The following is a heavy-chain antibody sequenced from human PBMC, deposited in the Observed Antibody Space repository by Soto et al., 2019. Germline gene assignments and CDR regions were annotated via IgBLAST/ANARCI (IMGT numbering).Heavy chain of an antibody. CDR3: ARGGGVDV. V-gene: IGHV3-74*01. Sequence: EVQLVESGGGLVQPGGSLRLTCAASGFTFSSYWMHWVRQAPGKGLVWVSRISPDGSSTSYADSVKGRFTISRDNAKKTLYLQMNSLRAEDTAVYYCARGGGVDVWGQGTTVTVSS. J-gene: IGHJ6*02. CDR2: ISPDGSST. CDR1: GFTFSSYW.